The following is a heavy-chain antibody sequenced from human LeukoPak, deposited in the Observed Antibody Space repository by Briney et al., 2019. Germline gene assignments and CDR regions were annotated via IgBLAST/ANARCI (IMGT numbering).Heavy chain of an antibody. CDR2: IYIGGRT. CDR3: AKHARGGPASYGMDV. Sequence: PGGSLRLSCAASGFPVSSYYMSWVRQAPGKGLEWVSVIYIGGRTYYADSVTGRFTISRDNSKNTLYLQVNSLRAEDTAVYYCAKHARGGPASYGMDVWGQGTTVTVSS. V-gene: IGHV3-53*01. CDR1: GFPVSSYY. J-gene: IGHJ6*02. D-gene: IGHD6-6*01.